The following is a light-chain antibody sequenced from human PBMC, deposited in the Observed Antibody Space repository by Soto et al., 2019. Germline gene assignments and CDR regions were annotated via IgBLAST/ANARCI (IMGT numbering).Light chain of an antibody. CDR3: SSYTSTNTLGI. J-gene: IGLJ2*01. V-gene: IGLV2-14*03. CDR1: SSDVGGFNY. CDR2: DVY. Sequence: QSVLTQPASVSGSPGQSITISCTGTSSDVGGFNYVSWYQQHPGSAPKLIIYDVYSRPAEVPTRFSGSKSGITASLTIAGLQAEDEADYHCSSYTSTNTLGIFGGGTKVTVL.